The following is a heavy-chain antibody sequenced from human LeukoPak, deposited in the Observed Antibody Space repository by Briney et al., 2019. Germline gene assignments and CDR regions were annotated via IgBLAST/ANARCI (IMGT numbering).Heavy chain of an antibody. Sequence: SETLSLTCAVYGGPFSGYYWSWIRQPPGKGLEWIGEINHSGSTNYNPSLKSRVTISVDTSKNQFSLKLSSVTAADTAVYYCARGSRSYSSWGQGTLVTVSS. J-gene: IGHJ4*02. D-gene: IGHD6-13*01. CDR1: GGPFSGYY. CDR2: INHSGST. CDR3: ARGSRSYSS. V-gene: IGHV4-34*01.